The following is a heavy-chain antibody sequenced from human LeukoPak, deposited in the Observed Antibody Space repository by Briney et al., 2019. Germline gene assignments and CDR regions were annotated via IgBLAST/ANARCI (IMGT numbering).Heavy chain of an antibody. CDR3: ASGKGDCSSTSCNYYYGMDV. CDR1: GGTFSSYA. Sequence: GASVKVSCKASGGTFSSYATSWVRQAPGQGLEWMGRIIPILGIANYAQKFQGRVTITADKSTSTAYMELSSLRSEDTAVYYCASGKGDCSSTSCNYYYGMDVWGQGTTVTVSS. J-gene: IGHJ6*02. V-gene: IGHV1-69*04. D-gene: IGHD2-2*01. CDR2: IIPILGIA.